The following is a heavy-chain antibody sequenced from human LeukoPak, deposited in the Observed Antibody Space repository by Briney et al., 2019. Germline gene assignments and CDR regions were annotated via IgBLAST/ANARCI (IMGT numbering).Heavy chain of an antibody. V-gene: IGHV4-59*01. CDR1: GGSISGYY. D-gene: IGHD5-18*01. CDR2: IYYTGNT. Sequence: SETLSLTCTVSGGSISGYYLSWIRQPPGKGLEWIGYIYYTGNTNSNPSLKSRVTISVDTSKNQLSLKLNSVTAADTAVYYCARGLDTGMAYNDYWGQGTLVTVSS. J-gene: IGHJ4*02. CDR3: ARGLDTGMAYNDY.